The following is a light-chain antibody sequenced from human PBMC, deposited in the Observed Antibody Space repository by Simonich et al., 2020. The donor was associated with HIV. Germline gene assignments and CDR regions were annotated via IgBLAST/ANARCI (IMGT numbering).Light chain of an antibody. V-gene: IGKV2-28*01. CDR1: QSLLNSSGYNY. CDR3: MQALQTPWT. J-gene: IGKJ1*01. CDR2: LGS. Sequence: DIVMTQSPLSLPVTPGEPASISCRSSQSLLNSSGYNYLDWYLQKPGQSPQLLIYLGSNRASGVPDRFSGSGPGTDFTLKITRVEAEDVGVYYCMQALQTPWTFGQGTKVEIK.